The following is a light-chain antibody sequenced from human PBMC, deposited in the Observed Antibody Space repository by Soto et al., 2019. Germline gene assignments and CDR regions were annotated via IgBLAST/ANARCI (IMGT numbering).Light chain of an antibody. Sequence: EIVLTQSPGTLSLSPGERATLSCRASQSVSSTYLAWHQQKPGQAPSLLIYGASRRATGIPDRFSGSGSGTDFTLTISRLEPEDFADDYCQQYERSPTTFGGGTKVEIK. CDR3: QQYERSPTT. V-gene: IGKV3-20*01. CDR2: GAS. CDR1: QSVSSTY. J-gene: IGKJ4*01.